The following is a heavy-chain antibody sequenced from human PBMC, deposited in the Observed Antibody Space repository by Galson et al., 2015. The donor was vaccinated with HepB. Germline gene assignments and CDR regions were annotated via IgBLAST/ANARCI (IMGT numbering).Heavy chain of an antibody. D-gene: IGHD3-10*02. CDR2: ATVDGSNT. V-gene: IGHV3-74*01. J-gene: IGHJ4*02. CDR3: TRDTRLSHDY. Sequence: SLRLSCAASGFTFTNHWIRWVRQAPGKGLVWVSRATVDGSNTNYADAVRGRFTVSRDNAKNTVYLQMNSLRAEDTAVYYCTRDTRLSHDYWGQGTLVTVSS. CDR1: GFTFTNHW.